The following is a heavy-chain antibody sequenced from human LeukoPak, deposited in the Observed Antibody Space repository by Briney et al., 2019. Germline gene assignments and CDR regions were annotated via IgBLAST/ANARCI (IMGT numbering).Heavy chain of an antibody. V-gene: IGHV3-30*02. Sequence: GGSLRLSCAASGFSFSSYGLHWVRQAPGKGLEWVAFIRYDGSNKYYADSVKGRFTISRDNSKNTLYLQMNSLRAEDTAVYYCAKAREFTMVRGVNFDYWGQGTLVTVSS. CDR3: AKAREFTMVRGVNFDY. D-gene: IGHD3-10*01. CDR2: IRYDGSNK. J-gene: IGHJ4*02. CDR1: GFSFSSYG.